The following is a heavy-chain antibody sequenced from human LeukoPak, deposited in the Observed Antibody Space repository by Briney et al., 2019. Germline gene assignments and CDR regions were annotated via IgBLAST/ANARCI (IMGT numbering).Heavy chain of an antibody. D-gene: IGHD3-3*01. CDR3: ARTTYYDFWSGWYYFDY. J-gene: IGHJ4*02. CDR1: GYTFTSYG. Sequence: ASVKVSCKASGYTFTSYGISWLRQAPGQGLEWMGWISAYNGNTNYAQKLQGRVTMTTDTSTSTAYMELRSPRSDDTAVYYCARTTYYDFWSGWYYFDYWGQGTLVTVSS. V-gene: IGHV1-18*01. CDR2: ISAYNGNT.